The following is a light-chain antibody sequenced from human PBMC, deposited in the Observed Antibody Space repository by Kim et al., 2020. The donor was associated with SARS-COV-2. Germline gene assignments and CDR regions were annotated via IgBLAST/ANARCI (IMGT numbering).Light chain of an antibody. J-gene: IGKJ1*01. CDR2: DAS. CDR3: QQYDNLPLT. CDR1: QSISGN. V-gene: IGKV3-15*01. Sequence: PEKRATLAFRASQSISGNLAWYHQKPXQTPSLLIYDASTGATDIPARFSSSGSGTEFTLTISILQSENFAVYYCQQYDNLPLTFGQET.